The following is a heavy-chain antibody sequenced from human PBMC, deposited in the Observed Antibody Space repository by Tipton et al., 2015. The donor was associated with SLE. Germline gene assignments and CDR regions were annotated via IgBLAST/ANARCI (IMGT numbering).Heavy chain of an antibody. J-gene: IGHJ4*02. D-gene: IGHD3-22*01. CDR3: ARDGTHGSSGYYYFDY. CDR1: GGSFSGYY. CDR2: IYHSGST. V-gene: IGHV4-34*09. Sequence: TLSLTCAVYGGSFSGYYWSWIHQPPGKGLEWIGEIYHSGSTNYNPSLKSRVTISVDTSKNQFSLKLSSVTAADTAVYYCARDGTHGSSGYYYFDYWGQGTLVTVSS.